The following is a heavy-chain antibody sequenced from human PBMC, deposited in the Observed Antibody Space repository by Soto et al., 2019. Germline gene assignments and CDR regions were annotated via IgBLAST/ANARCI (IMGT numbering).Heavy chain of an antibody. CDR2: IYYSGST. Sequence: QVQLQESGPGLVKPSQTLSLTCTVSGGSISSGGYYWSWIRQHPGKGLEWIGNIYYSGSTYYNPSFESRVTISVDTSKNQVSLKLSSVTAADTAVYYCASADCSGGSCYSIARWFDPWGQGTLVTVSS. D-gene: IGHD2-15*01. V-gene: IGHV4-31*03. CDR1: GGSISSGGYY. CDR3: ASADCSGGSCYSIARWFDP. J-gene: IGHJ5*02.